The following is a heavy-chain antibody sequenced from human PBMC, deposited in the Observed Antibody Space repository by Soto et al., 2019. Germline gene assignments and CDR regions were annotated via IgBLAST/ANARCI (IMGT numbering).Heavy chain of an antibody. J-gene: IGHJ4*02. D-gene: IGHD1-26*01. V-gene: IGHV3-23*01. CDR3: AKLPSGSYYRAYFDK. Sequence: QPGGSLRLSCAASGFTFSNYGMTWVRQSPGKGLELVSVMSNIGTTYYADSVKGRFTISRDISKNTLFLQMNSLRADDTAVYYCAKLPSGSYYRAYFDKWGQGTLVTVSS. CDR1: GFTFSNYG. CDR2: MSNIGTT.